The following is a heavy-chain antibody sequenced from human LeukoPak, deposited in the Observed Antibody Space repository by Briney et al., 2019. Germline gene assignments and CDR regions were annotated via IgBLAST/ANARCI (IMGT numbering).Heavy chain of an antibody. CDR2: IIPILGIA. J-gene: IGHJ4*02. CDR1: GGTFSSYA. D-gene: IGHD6-19*01. V-gene: IGHV1-69*04. CDR3: ARDPGYSSGWYDY. Sequence: SVKVSCKASGGTFSSYAISWVRQAPGQGLEWMGRIIPILGIANYAQKFQGRVTITADKSTSTAYMELSSLRSEDTAVYYCARDPGYSSGWYDYWGQGTLVTVSS.